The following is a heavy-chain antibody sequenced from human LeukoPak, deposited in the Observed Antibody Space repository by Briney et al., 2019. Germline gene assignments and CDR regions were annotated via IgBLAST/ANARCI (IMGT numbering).Heavy chain of an antibody. CDR3: ARDRYSGAFDI. J-gene: IGHJ3*02. D-gene: IGHD4-11*01. V-gene: IGHV3-66*01. CDR1: GFTVSSNY. Sequence: PGGSLRLSCAASGFTVSSNYMSWVRQAPGKGLEWVSVIYSGGSTYYADSVKGRFTISRDNSKNTLYLQMNSLRAEDTAVYYCARDRYSGAFDIWGQGTMVTVSS. CDR2: IYSGGST.